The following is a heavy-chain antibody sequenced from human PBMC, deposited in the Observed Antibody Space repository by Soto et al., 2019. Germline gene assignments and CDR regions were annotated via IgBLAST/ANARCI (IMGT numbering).Heavy chain of an antibody. D-gene: IGHD5-12*01. V-gene: IGHV3-15*07. CDR1: GFTFSNAW. J-gene: IGHJ6*02. CDR3: TTSTEYSGYDFKSGSRYYGMDV. CDR2: IKSKTDGGTT. Sequence: EVQLVESGGGLVKPGGSLRLSCAASGFTFSNAWMNWVRQAPGKGLEWVGRIKSKTDGGTTDYAAPVKGRFTISRDDSKNTLYLQMNSLKTEDTAVYYCTTSTEYSGYDFKSGSRYYGMDVWGQGTTVTVSS.